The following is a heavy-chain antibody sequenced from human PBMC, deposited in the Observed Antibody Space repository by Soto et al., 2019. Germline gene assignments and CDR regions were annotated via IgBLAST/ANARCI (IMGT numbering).Heavy chain of an antibody. D-gene: IGHD3-3*01. Sequence: GGSLRLSCAASGFTFSSYAMSCVRQAPGKGLEWVSAISGSGGSTYYADSVKGRFTISRDNSKNTLYLQMNSLRAEDTAVYYCAKANVHYDFWSGYYNNWFDSWGQGTPVTVSS. V-gene: IGHV3-23*01. CDR1: GFTFSSYA. J-gene: IGHJ5*01. CDR2: ISGSGGST. CDR3: AKANVHYDFWSGYYNNWFDS.